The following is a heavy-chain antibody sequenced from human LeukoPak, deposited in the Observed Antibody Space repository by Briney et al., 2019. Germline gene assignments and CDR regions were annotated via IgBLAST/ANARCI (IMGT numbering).Heavy chain of an antibody. CDR1: GLTFSSFG. CDR3: TRRYGTYFDY. CDR2: ISGSSSYI. V-gene: IGHV3-21*01. D-gene: IGHD5-24*01. J-gene: IGHJ4*02. Sequence: GGSLRLSCAASGLTFSSFGISWVRQAPGKGLEWVSSISGSSSYIYYADSVKGRFTISRDNAENSLFLQMNSLRAEDTAVYYCTRRYGTYFDYWGQGTLVTVSS.